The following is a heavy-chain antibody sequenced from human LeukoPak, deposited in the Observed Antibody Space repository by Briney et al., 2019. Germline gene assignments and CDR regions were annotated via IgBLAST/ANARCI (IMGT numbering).Heavy chain of an antibody. V-gene: IGHV3-69-1*01. CDR1: GFTVSSNY. D-gene: IGHD4-17*01. Sequence: GGSLRLSCAASGFTVSSNYMSWVRQAPGKGLEWVSSISSSSYIYYADSVKGRFTISRDNSKNTLYLQMNSLRAEDTAVYYCARGGRTTWHGMDVWGQGTTVTVSS. J-gene: IGHJ6*02. CDR3: ARGGRTTWHGMDV. CDR2: ISSSSYI.